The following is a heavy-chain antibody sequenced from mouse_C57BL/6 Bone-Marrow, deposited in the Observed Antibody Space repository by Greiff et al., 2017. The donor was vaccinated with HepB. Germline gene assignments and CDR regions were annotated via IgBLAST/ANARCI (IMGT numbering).Heavy chain of an antibody. V-gene: IGHV2-4*01. CDR2: IWSGGST. Sequence: VMLVESGPGLVQPSQSLSITCTVSGFSLTSYGVHWVRQPPGKGLEWLGVIWSGGSTDYNAAFISRLSISKDNSKSQVFFKMNSRQADDTAIYYCAKNDGYYFWYFDVWGTGTTVTVSS. J-gene: IGHJ1*03. CDR3: AKNDGYYFWYFDV. D-gene: IGHD2-3*01. CDR1: GFSLTSYG.